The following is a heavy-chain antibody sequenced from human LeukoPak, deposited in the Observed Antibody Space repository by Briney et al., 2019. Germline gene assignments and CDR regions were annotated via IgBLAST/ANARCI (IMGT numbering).Heavy chain of an antibody. J-gene: IGHJ5*02. CDR3: ARGGGATEDWFDP. CDR1: GGSISSGGYY. D-gene: IGHD1-26*01. CDR2: IYYSGST. Sequence: PSETLSLTCTVSGGSISSGGYYWSWIRQHPGKGLEWIGYIYYSGSTYYNPSLKSRVTISVDTSKNQFSLKLSSVTAADMAVYYCARGGGATEDWFDPWGQGTLVTVSS. V-gene: IGHV4-31*03.